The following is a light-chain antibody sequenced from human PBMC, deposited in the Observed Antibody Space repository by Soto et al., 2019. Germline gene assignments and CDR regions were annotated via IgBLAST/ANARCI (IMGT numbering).Light chain of an antibody. CDR2: DNN. Sequence: QSVLTQPPSVSGAPGQGVTISCTGSSSNIGAGYAVHWYQQLPGTAPKLLIYDNNIRPSGVPDRFSGSKSGTSASLAITGLQAEVEADYYCQSHDSSLSLYVFGTGTKLTVL. V-gene: IGLV1-40*01. J-gene: IGLJ1*01. CDR3: QSHDSSLSLYV. CDR1: SSNIGAGYA.